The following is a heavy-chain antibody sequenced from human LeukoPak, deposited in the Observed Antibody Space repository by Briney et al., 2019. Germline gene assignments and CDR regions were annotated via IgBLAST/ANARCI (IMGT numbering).Heavy chain of an antibody. CDR2: IYYSGST. D-gene: IGHD2-21*02. Sequence: SETLSLTCTVSGGSISSYYWSWIRQPPGKGLEWIGYIYYSGSTNYNPSLKSRVTISVDTSKNQFSLKLSSVTAADTAVYYCARGRSAYCGGDCCFDYWGQGTLVTVSS. J-gene: IGHJ4*02. CDR3: ARGRSAYCGGDCCFDY. CDR1: GGSISSYY. V-gene: IGHV4-59*01.